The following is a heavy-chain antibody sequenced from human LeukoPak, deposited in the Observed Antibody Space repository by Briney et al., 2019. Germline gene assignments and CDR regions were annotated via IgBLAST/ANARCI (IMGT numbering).Heavy chain of an antibody. D-gene: IGHD5-24*01. V-gene: IGHV1-69*01. CDR3: ARAIGDGYNYLDY. J-gene: IGHJ4*02. CDR1: GGTFSSYA. CDR2: IIPIFGTA. Sequence: SLKVSCKASGGTFSSYAISWVRQAPGQGLEWMGGIIPIFGTANYAQKFQGRVTITADESTSTAYMELSSLRSEDTAVYYCARAIGDGYNYLDYWGQGTLVTVSS.